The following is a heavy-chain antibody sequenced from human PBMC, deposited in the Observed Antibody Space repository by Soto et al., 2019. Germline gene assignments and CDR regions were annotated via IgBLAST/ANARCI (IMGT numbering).Heavy chain of an antibody. CDR2: IYYSGST. V-gene: IGHV4-30-4*01. D-gene: IGHD6-19*01. CDR3: ARGLKAVSGPTDYYYYALDV. CDR1: GGSISSGDYY. J-gene: IGHJ6*02. Sequence: PSETLSLTCTVSGGSISSGDYYWSWIRQPPGKGLEWIGYIYYSGSTYYNPSLKSRVTISVDTSKNQFSLKLSSVTAADTAVYYCARGLKAVSGPTDYYYYALDVWGQGTTVTVSS.